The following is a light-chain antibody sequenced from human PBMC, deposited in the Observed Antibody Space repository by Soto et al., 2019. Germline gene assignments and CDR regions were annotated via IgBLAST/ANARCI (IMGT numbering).Light chain of an antibody. CDR3: QQYNSYKT. CDR1: QSIRSQ. CDR2: DAS. Sequence: DIQMTQSPSTLSASIGDRVTITCRASQSIRSQLAWYQQKPGKAPKVLIYDASSLESGVPSRFSGSGSGTEFTLTISSLQHDDFATYWCQQYNSYKTFGQGTKVEIK. J-gene: IGKJ1*01. V-gene: IGKV1-5*01.